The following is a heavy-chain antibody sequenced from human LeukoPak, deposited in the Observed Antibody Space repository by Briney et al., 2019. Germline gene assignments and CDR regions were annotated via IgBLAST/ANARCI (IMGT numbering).Heavy chain of an antibody. J-gene: IGHJ3*02. D-gene: IGHD4-17*01. CDR1: GFSLSTSGVG. Sequence: QSGPTLVNPTQTLTLTCTFSGFSLSTSGVGVGWIRQPPRKALEWLALIYWNDDKRYSPSLKSRLTITKDTSKNQVVLTMTNMDPVDTATYYCAHSGTVTTPHDAFDIWGQGTMVTVSS. CDR3: AHSGTVTTPHDAFDI. V-gene: IGHV2-5*01. CDR2: IYWNDDK.